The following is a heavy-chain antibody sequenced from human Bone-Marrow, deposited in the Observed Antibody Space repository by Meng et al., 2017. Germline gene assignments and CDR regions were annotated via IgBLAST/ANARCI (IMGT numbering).Heavy chain of an antibody. D-gene: IGHD2-2*01. V-gene: IGHV3-11*06. CDR3: ARDMAGYCRTTSCYLFDY. J-gene: IGHJ4*02. CDR1: GFTFSDYY. CDR2: ISGNTRYI. Sequence: GESLKISCAASGFTFSDYYMSWIRPAPGKGLEWVSSISGNTRYIYYGDSVKGRFTISRDNAKNSLYLQMNSLRAEDTAVYYCARDMAGYCRTTSCYLFDYWGQETLVTVSS.